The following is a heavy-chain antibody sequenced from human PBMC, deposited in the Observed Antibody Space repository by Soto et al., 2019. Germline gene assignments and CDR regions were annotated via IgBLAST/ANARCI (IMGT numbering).Heavy chain of an antibody. J-gene: IGHJ4*02. CDR2: ISYDGSNK. V-gene: IGHV3-30-3*01. D-gene: IGHD3-3*01. CDR1: GFTFSSYA. Sequence: GGSLRLSCAASGFTFSSYAMHWVRQAPGKGLEWVAVISYDGSNKCYADSVKGRFSISRDTSQSTLYLQMNSLRADDTAMYYCARWSYLDYWGQGTRVTVSS. CDR3: ARWSYLDY.